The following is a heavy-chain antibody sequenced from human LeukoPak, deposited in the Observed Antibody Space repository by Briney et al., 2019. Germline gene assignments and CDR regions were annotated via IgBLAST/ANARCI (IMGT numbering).Heavy chain of an antibody. CDR3: AKVLGYCSSTSCYTRGAFDI. D-gene: IGHD2-2*02. V-gene: IGHV3-7*01. J-gene: IGHJ3*02. Sequence: GGSLRLSCAASGFTFSSYWMSWVRQAPGKGLEWVANIKQDGSEKYYVDSVKGRFTISRDNTKNSLYLQMNSLRAEDTAVYYCAKVLGYCSSTSCYTRGAFDIWGQGTMVTVSS. CDR1: GFTFSSYW. CDR2: IKQDGSEK.